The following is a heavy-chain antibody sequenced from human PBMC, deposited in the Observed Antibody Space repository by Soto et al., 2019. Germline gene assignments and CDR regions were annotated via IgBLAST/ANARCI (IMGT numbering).Heavy chain of an antibody. Sequence: TLSLTCTVSGGSISSSSYYWGWIRQPPGKGLEWIGSIYYSGSTYYNPSLKSRVTISVDTSKNQFSLKLSSVTAADTAVYYCARHTGDYYDSSGYPWFDPWGQGTLVTVS. D-gene: IGHD3-22*01. CDR1: GGSISSSSYY. CDR3: ARHTGDYYDSSGYPWFDP. V-gene: IGHV4-39*01. J-gene: IGHJ5*02. CDR2: IYYSGST.